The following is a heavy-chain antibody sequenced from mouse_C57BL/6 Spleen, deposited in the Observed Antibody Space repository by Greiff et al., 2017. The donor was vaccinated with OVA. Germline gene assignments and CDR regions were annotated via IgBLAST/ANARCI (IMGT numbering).Heavy chain of an antibody. CDR1: GYSFTGYY. J-gene: IGHJ4*01. Sequence: EVQLQESGPELVKPGASVKISCKASGYSFTGYYMHWVKQSSEKSLEWIGEINPSTGGTSYNQKFKGKATLTVDKSSSTAYMQLKSLTSEDSAVYYCARLITPYYAMDYWGQGTSVTVSS. CDR2: INPSTGGT. D-gene: IGHD2-4*01. V-gene: IGHV1-43*01. CDR3: ARLITPYYAMDY.